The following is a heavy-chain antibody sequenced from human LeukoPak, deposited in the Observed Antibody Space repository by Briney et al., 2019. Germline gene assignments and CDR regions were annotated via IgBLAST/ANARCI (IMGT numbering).Heavy chain of an antibody. V-gene: IGHV3-23*01. CDR3: AYDRLFAHVAGLDY. D-gene: IGHD3-10*02. J-gene: IGHJ4*02. CDR2: ISGSGGST. Sequence: GGSLRLSCAASGFTFSSYAMSWVRQAPGKELEWVSAISGSGGSTYYADSVKGRFTISRDNSKNTLYLQMNSLRAEDTAVYYCAYDRLFAHVAGLDYWGQGTLVTVSS. CDR1: GFTFSSYA.